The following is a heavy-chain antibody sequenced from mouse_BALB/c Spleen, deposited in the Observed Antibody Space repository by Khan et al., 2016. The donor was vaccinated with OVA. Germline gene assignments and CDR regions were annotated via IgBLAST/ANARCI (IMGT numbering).Heavy chain of an antibody. CDR2: IRYDGNS. CDR1: GYSITSGYF. CDR3: ARGGSSGPAWFAY. Sequence: EVQLVESGPGLVKPSQSLSLTCSVTGYSITSGYFWNWIRQFPGNKLEWMGYIRYDGNSNYNPSLKNRISITRDTSKNQFFLKLNSVTPEDTALYYCARGGSSGPAWFAYWGQGTLVTVSA. V-gene: IGHV3-6*02. D-gene: IGHD3-1*01. J-gene: IGHJ3*01.